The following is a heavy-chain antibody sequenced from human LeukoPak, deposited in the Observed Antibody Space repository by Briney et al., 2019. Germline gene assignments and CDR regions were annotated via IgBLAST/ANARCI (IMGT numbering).Heavy chain of an antibody. V-gene: IGHV4-39*01. J-gene: IGHJ4*02. D-gene: IGHD5-24*01. Sequence: SETLSLTCTVSGGSISSSGYYWGWIRQPPGKGLEWIGSFSYSGNTYYNPSLRSRFTISVDTSKNQFSLKLRSVTAADTAVYYCARLEMATINFDEWGQGTLVTVSS. CDR1: GGSISSSGYY. CDR2: FSYSGNT. CDR3: ARLEMATINFDE.